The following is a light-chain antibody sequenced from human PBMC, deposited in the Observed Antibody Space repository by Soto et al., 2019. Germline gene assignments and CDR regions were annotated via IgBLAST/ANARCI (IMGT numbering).Light chain of an antibody. CDR2: GAY. V-gene: IGKV3-20*01. J-gene: IGKJ1*01. CDR1: QSVNSR. CDR3: KQYGYSFWT. Sequence: EIVLTQSPGTLALSPGERATLSCRASQSVNSRLAWYQHKPGQAPRLLISGAYNRASGIQDRFSGSGSGTDYTLTISRLEPEDSAVYYCKQYGYSFWTFGQGTKVDI.